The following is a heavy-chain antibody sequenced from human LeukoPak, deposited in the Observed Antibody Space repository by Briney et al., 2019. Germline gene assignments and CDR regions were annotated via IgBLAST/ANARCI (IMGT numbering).Heavy chain of an antibody. Sequence: SETLSLTCTVSGGSISSYYWSWIRRPAGKGLEWIGRIYTSGSTNYNPSPKSRVTMSVDTSKNQFSLKLSSVTAADTAVYYCARDRGVTNDVGAFDIWGQGTMVTVSS. CDR2: IYTSGST. J-gene: IGHJ3*02. CDR1: GGSISSYY. V-gene: IGHV4-4*07. D-gene: IGHD2-21*02. CDR3: ARDRGVTNDVGAFDI.